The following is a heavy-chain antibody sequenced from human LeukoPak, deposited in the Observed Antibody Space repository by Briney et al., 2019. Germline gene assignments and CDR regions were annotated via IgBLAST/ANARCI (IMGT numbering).Heavy chain of an antibody. CDR3: ARCKLWFGELGADNWFDP. Sequence: SETLSLTCTVSGGSISSSSYYWGWIRQPPGKGLEWIGSIYYSGSTYYNPSLKSRVTISVDTSKNQFSLKLSSVTAADTAVYYCARCKLWFGELGADNWFDPWGQGTLVTVSS. D-gene: IGHD3-10*01. CDR2: IYYSGST. CDR1: GGSISSSSYY. V-gene: IGHV4-39*01. J-gene: IGHJ5*02.